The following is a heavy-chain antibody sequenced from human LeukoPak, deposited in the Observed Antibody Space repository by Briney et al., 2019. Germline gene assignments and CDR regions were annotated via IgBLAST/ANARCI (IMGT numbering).Heavy chain of an antibody. J-gene: IGHJ4*02. CDR2: ISYDGSNK. D-gene: IGHD5-12*01. V-gene: IGHV3-30-3*01. Sequence: PXRSLRLSCAASGFTFSSYAMHWVRQAPGKGLEWVAVISYDGSNKYYADSVKGRFTISRDNSKNTLYLQMNSLRAEDTAVYYCAREKQWLPFGYFDYWGQGTLVTVSS. CDR1: GFTFSSYA. CDR3: AREKQWLPFGYFDY.